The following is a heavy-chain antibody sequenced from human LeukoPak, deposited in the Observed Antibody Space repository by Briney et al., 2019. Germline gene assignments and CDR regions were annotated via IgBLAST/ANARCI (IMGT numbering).Heavy chain of an antibody. CDR3: ARIGGSSGWYTPSCFDY. D-gene: IGHD6-19*01. CDR2: IYYSGST. J-gene: IGHJ4*02. V-gene: IGHV4-39*01. CDR1: GGSISSSSYY. Sequence: SETLSLTCTVSGGSISSSSYYWGWLRQPPGKGLEWIGSIYYSGSTYYNPSLKSRVTISVDTSKNQFSLKLSSVTAADTAVYYCARIGGSSGWYTPSCFDYWGQGTLVTVSS.